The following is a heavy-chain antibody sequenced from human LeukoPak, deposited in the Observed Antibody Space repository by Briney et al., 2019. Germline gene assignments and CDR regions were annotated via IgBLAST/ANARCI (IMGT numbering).Heavy chain of an antibody. D-gene: IGHD3-10*01. CDR3: ARDRGSLWFGELFDAFDI. Sequence: SETLSLTCTVSGYSISSGYYWGWIRQPPGKGLEWIGRIYTSGSTNYNPSLKSRVTISVDTSKNQFSLKLSSVTAADTAVYYCARDRGSLWFGELFDAFDIWGQGTMVTVSS. J-gene: IGHJ3*02. V-gene: IGHV4-38-2*02. CDR2: IYTSGST. CDR1: GYSISSGYY.